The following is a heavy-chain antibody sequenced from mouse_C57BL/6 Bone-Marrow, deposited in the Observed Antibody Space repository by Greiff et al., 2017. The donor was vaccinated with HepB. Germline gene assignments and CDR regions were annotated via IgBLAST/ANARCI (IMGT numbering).Heavy chain of an antibody. D-gene: IGHD1-1*01. V-gene: IGHV5-17*01. CDR1: GFTFSDYG. CDR2: ISSGSSTI. J-gene: IGHJ2*01. Sequence: EVQLVESGGGLVKPGGSLKLSCAASGFTFSDYGMHWVRQAPERGLEWVAYISSGSSTIYYADTVMGRFTISRDNTKNTLFLQMTSLRSEDTAMYYCARGAGSSFAYWGQGTTLTVSS. CDR3: ARGAGSSFAY.